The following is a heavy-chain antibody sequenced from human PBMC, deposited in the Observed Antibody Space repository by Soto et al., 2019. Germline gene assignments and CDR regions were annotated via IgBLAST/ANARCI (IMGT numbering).Heavy chain of an antibody. Sequence: GGSLRLSCAASGFTFSSYAMSWVRQAPGKGLEWVSAISGSGGSTYYADSVKGRFNISRDNSKNTLYLQMNSLRAEDTAVYYCAKVTIFGVVIPRTYYFDYWGQGTLVTVSS. V-gene: IGHV3-23*01. D-gene: IGHD3-3*01. CDR3: AKVTIFGVVIPRTYYFDY. CDR1: GFTFSSYA. J-gene: IGHJ4*02. CDR2: ISGSGGST.